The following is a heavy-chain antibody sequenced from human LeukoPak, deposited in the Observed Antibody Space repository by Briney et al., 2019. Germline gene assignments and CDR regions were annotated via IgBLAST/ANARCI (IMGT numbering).Heavy chain of an antibody. Sequence: GGSLRLSCAASGFSFSTYWMSWVRQAPGKGLEWVANIKEDGSETYYVNSLRGRFTISRDNVKNSLYLQINSLRAEDTAVYYCGRDSFETDIDYWGQGTLVTVSS. CDR3: GRDSFETDIDY. CDR1: GFSFSTYW. D-gene: IGHD1-14*01. J-gene: IGHJ4*02. V-gene: IGHV3-7*01. CDR2: IKEDGSET.